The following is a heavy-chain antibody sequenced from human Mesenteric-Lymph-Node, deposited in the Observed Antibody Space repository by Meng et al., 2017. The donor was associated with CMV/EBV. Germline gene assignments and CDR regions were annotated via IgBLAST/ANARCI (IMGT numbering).Heavy chain of an antibody. CDR3: ARKKLGIYWYFDL. CDR2: MYHSGST. Sequence: VSGGSISSSSWWDWVRQPPGKGLEWIAEMYHSGSTNYNPSLRSRVTISVDKSKNQFSLKLSSVTAADSAIYYCARKKLGIYWYFDLWGRGTLVTVSS. J-gene: IGHJ2*01. V-gene: IGHV4-4*02. CDR1: GGSISSSSW. D-gene: IGHD6-13*01.